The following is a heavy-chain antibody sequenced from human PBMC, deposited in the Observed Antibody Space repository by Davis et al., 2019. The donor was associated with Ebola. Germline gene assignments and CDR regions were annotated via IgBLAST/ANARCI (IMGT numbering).Heavy chain of an antibody. D-gene: IGHD3-9*01. CDR3: ARGPPYYDILTGYSPFDY. CDR1: GGSFSGYY. V-gene: IGHV4-34*01. J-gene: IGHJ4*02. CDR2: INHSGST. Sequence: MPGGSLRLSCAVYGGSFSGYYWSWIRQPPGKGLEWIGEINHSGSTNYNPSLKSRVTISVDTSKNQFSLKLSSVTAADTAVYYCARGPPYYDILTGYSPFDYWGQGTLVTVSS.